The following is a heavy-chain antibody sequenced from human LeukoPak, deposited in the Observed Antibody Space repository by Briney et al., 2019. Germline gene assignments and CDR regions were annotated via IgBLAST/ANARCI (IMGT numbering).Heavy chain of an antibody. CDR3: ARPYCSGGSCYSSIPCPAH. D-gene: IGHD2-15*01. CDR2: ISSSSSTI. Sequence: GGSLRLSCAASGFTFSYYSMNWVRQAPGKGLEWVSYISSSSSTIYYADSVKGRFTISRDNARNSLYLQINSLTAADTGVYYCARPYCSGGSCYSSIPCPAHWGRGTLVTVSS. J-gene: IGHJ4*02. CDR1: GFTFSYYS. V-gene: IGHV3-48*01.